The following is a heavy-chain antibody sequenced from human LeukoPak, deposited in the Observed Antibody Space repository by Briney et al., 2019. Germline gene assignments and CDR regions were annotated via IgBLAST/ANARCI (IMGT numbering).Heavy chain of an antibody. CDR3: AKSGYCSSTSCPFDY. Sequence: PGGSLRLSCAASGFIFDDYGMSWVRQVPGRGLEWVSGINWSGGSTSFADSVKGRFTISRDNSKNTLYLQMNSLRAEDTAVYYCAKSGYCSSTSCPFDYWGQGTLVTVSS. J-gene: IGHJ4*02. V-gene: IGHV3-20*04. CDR2: INWSGGST. CDR1: GFIFDDYG. D-gene: IGHD2-2*01.